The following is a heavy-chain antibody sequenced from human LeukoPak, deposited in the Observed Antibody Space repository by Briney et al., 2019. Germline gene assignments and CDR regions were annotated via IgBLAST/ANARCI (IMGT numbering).Heavy chain of an antibody. V-gene: IGHV3-30*03. J-gene: IGHJ4*02. Sequence: GGSLRLSCAASGFRFNSYGMHWARQAPGKGLEWVAVISFDGNDEYYTDSVKGRFTISRDNSKNMLYLQMNSLRVEDTAVYYCARSSSTIPDSVYYFDYWGQGTPVTVSS. D-gene: IGHD2-21*01. CDR3: ARSSSTIPDSVYYFDY. CDR1: GFRFNSYG. CDR2: ISFDGNDE.